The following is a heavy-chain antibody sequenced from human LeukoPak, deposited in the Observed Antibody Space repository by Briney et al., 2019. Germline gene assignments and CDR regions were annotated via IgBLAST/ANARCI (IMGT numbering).Heavy chain of an antibody. Sequence: SQTLSLTCTVSGGSISSGDYYWSWIRQHPGKGLEWIGYIHYSGSTHYNPSLKSRVIISVDTSKNQFSLKLSSVTAADTAVYYCARGYCTNGVCGGGFDPWGQGTLVTVSS. D-gene: IGHD2-8*01. CDR2: IHYSGST. J-gene: IGHJ5*02. CDR1: GGSISSGDYY. V-gene: IGHV4-31*03. CDR3: ARGYCTNGVCGGGFDP.